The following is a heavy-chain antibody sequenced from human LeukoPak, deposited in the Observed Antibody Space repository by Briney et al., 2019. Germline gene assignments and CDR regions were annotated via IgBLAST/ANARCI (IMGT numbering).Heavy chain of an antibody. J-gene: IGHJ5*01. V-gene: IGHV4-4*07. Sequence: SETLSLTCTVSGGSISRYSWSWILQPAGKGLEWIGRMHTSGSTNYNPSLKSRVIMSVDTSKNQFSLKLSSVTAADTAVYYCARESQYSWNDFGWFDSWGQGTLVTVSS. D-gene: IGHD1-1*01. CDR3: ARESQYSWNDFGWFDS. CDR1: GGSISRYS. CDR2: MHTSGST.